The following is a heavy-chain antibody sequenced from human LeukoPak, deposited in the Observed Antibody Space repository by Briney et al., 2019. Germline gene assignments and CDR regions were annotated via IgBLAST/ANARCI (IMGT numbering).Heavy chain of an antibody. V-gene: IGHV3-30*02. CDR3: AKDRRFLAATSFDY. CDR1: GFTFSSYG. Sequence: GGSLRLSCAASGFTFSSYGMHWVRQAPGKGLEWVAFIRYDGSNKYYADSVKGRFTISRDNSKNTLYLQMNSLRAEDTAVYYCAKDRRFLAATSFDYWGQGTLVTVSS. CDR2: IRYDGSNK. J-gene: IGHJ4*02. D-gene: IGHD2-15*01.